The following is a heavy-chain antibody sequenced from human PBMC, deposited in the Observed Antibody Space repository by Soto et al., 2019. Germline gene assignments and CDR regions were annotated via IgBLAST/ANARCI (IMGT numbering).Heavy chain of an antibody. Sequence: RWSLRLSCVASGFTCEKYAMSWFRQAPGKGLEWVSAISGSGGTTYYSDSVKGRFTISRDNSKNTVYLQMNDLRVEDAAEYFCAKDSWAIFGVPAGEYYAMDVWGQGTTVTVSS. D-gene: IGHD3-3*01. CDR2: ISGSGGTT. V-gene: IGHV3-23*01. CDR3: AKDSWAIFGVPAGEYYAMDV. CDR1: GFTCEKYA. J-gene: IGHJ6*02.